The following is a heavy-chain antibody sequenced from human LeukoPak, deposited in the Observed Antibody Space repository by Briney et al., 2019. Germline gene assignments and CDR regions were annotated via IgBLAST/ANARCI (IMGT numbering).Heavy chain of an antibody. CDR2: INPSGGST. Sequence: GASVKVSCKASGYTFTSYYMHWVRQAPGQGLEWMGIINPSGGSTSYAQKFQGRVTMTTDTSTSTAYMELRSLRSDDTAVYYCARVVAAAGIGGFDPWGQGTLVTVSS. CDR1: GYTFTSYY. CDR3: ARVVAAAGIGGFDP. D-gene: IGHD6-13*01. J-gene: IGHJ5*02. V-gene: IGHV1-46*01.